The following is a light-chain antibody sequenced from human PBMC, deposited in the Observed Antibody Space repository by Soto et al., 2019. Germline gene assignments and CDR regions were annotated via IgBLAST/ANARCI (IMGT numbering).Light chain of an antibody. Sequence: EIVLTQSPGTLSLSPGETATLSCRASQRLSTSYLAWYQQKPGQSPRLLMYGTSTRAAGIPDRFSGSGSGTDLTLTISRLEPEDFAVDYCQQYGDSPRITFGHRTRLEI. CDR2: GTS. V-gene: IGKV3-20*01. J-gene: IGKJ5*01. CDR1: QRLSTSY. CDR3: QQYGDSPRIT.